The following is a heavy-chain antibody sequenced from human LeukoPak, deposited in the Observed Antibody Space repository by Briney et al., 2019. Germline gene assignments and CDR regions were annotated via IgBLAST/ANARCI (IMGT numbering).Heavy chain of an antibody. Sequence: SETLSLTCTVSGGSISSSSYYWGWIPQPPGKGVVCIASIYYSGSTYYNPSLKSRVTISVDTSKNQFSLKLSSVTAADTAVYYCARHWWGRRDGYNFGYWGQGTLVTVS. CDR3: ARHWWGRRDGYNFGY. CDR2: IYYSGST. V-gene: IGHV4-39*01. J-gene: IGHJ4*02. D-gene: IGHD5-24*01. CDR1: GGSISSSSYY.